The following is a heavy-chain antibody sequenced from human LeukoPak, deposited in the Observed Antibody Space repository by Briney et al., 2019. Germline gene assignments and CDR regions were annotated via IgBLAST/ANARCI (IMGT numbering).Heavy chain of an antibody. CDR3: ARQGPTYYDSSGYYYAEDYYMDV. D-gene: IGHD3-22*01. CDR1: GFTFSSYA. V-gene: IGHV3-30*04. J-gene: IGHJ6*03. CDR2: ISYDGSNK. Sequence: GGSLRLSCAASGFTFSSYAMHWVRRASSKGLEWVAAISYDGSNKKYADSVKGRFTISRDNSKNTLYLQMNSLRSDDTAVYYCARQGPTYYDSSGYYYAEDYYMDVWGKGTTVTVSS.